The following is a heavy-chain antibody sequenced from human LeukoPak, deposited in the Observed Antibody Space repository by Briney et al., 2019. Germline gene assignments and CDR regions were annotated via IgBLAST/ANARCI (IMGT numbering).Heavy chain of an antibody. CDR2: ISYDGSNK. CDR3: ARDFEGYDSSSYFDY. V-gene: IGHV3-30-3*01. D-gene: IGHD3-22*01. Sequence: GGSLRLSCAASGFTFSSYAMHWVRQAPGKGLEWVAVISYDGSNKYYADSVKGRFTISRDNSKNTLYLQMNSLGAEDTAVYYCARDFEGYDSSSYFDYWGQGTLVTVSS. CDR1: GFTFSSYA. J-gene: IGHJ4*02.